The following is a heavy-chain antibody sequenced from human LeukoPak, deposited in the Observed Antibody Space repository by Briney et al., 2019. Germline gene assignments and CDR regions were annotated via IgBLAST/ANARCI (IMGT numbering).Heavy chain of an antibody. CDR2: ISAYNGNT. CDR1: GYTFTSYG. V-gene: IGHV1-18*01. CDR3: ARATTLSRSLSHLIALNWFDP. D-gene: IGHD1-1*01. J-gene: IGHJ5*02. Sequence: GASVKVSCKASGYTFTSYGISWVRQAPGQGLEWMGWISAYNGNTNYAQKLQGRVTMTTDTSTSTAYMELRSLRSDDTAVYYCARATTLSRSLSHLIALNWFDPWGQGTLVTVSS.